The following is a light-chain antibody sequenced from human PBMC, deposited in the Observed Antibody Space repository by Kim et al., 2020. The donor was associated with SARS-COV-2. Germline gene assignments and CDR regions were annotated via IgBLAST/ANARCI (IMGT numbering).Light chain of an antibody. CDR1: ESVGTL. CDR3: HQSHTYPLT. Sequence: DIQMTQSPSALSASVGDTVTITCRASESVGTLLSWFQQRPGKAPNLLIYSTSTLAAGVPSRFSGSGSVTEFSLTISGLQPDDFATYYCHQSHTYPLTFGGGTKVEI. CDR2: STS. V-gene: IGKV1-5*03. J-gene: IGKJ4*01.